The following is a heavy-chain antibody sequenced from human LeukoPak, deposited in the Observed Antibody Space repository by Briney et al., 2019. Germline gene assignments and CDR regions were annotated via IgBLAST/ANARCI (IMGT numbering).Heavy chain of an antibody. CDR3: ASGGIAVAETFDY. CDR2: IIPIFGTA. Sequence: GASVKVSCKASGGTFSSYAISWVRQAPGQGLEWMGGIIPIFGTANYAQKFQGRVTITADESTSTAYMELSSLRSEDTAVYYCASGGIAVAETFDYWGQGTLVTVSS. V-gene: IGHV1-69*13. CDR1: GGTFSSYA. J-gene: IGHJ4*02. D-gene: IGHD6-19*01.